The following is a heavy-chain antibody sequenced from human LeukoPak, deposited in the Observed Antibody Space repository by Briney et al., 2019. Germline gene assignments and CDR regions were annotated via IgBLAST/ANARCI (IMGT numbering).Heavy chain of an antibody. J-gene: IGHJ4*02. D-gene: IGHD6-13*01. Sequence: GGSLRLSCAASGFTFSDYYMSWIRQAPGKGLEWVSYISSSGSTIYYADSVKGRFTISRDNSKNTLYLQMNSLRAEDTAVYYCAKGLNRAAVSYFDYWGQGTLVTVSS. CDR2: ISSSGSTI. CDR3: AKGLNRAAVSYFDY. V-gene: IGHV3-11*01. CDR1: GFTFSDYY.